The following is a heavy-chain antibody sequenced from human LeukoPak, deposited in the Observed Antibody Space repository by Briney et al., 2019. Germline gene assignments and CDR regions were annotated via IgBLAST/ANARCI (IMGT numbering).Heavy chain of an antibody. Sequence: GGSLRLSCAASGFTFSSYAMSWVRQAPGKGLVWVSRINSDGSSTSYADSVKGRFTISRDNAKNTLYLQMNSLRAEDTAVYYCARVRPGAYCGGDCYQFDYWGQGTLVTVSS. CDR2: INSDGSST. CDR1: GFTFSSYA. J-gene: IGHJ4*02. V-gene: IGHV3-74*01. D-gene: IGHD2-21*02. CDR3: ARVRPGAYCGGDCYQFDY.